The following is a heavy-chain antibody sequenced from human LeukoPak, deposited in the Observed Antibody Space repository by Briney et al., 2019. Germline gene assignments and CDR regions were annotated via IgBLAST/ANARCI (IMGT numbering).Heavy chain of an antibody. CDR3: MGDYCTSTSCSTTF. J-gene: IGHJ4*02. Sequence: GGSLRLSCDASGFSFRDYSMNWVRQAPGKGLEWVSSISNTRTYIYYADSVKGRFTISRDNAKRSLYLQMNSLRAEDTAVYYCMGDYCTSTSCSTTFWGQGTLVTVSS. CDR2: ISNTRTYI. V-gene: IGHV3-21*01. D-gene: IGHD2-2*02. CDR1: GFSFRDYS.